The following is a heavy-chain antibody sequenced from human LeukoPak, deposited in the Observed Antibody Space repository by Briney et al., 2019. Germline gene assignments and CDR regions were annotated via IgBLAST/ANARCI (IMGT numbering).Heavy chain of an antibody. D-gene: IGHD3-3*01. CDR3: ARLSVTIFGVVSLDY. CDR1: GYTFTSYG. Sequence: ASVNVSCKASGYTFTSYGISWVRQATGQGLEWMGWMNPNSGNTGYAQKFQGRVTITRNTSISTAYMELSSLRSEDTAVYYCARLSVTIFGVVSLDYWGQGTLVTVSS. V-gene: IGHV1-8*03. CDR2: MNPNSGNT. J-gene: IGHJ4*02.